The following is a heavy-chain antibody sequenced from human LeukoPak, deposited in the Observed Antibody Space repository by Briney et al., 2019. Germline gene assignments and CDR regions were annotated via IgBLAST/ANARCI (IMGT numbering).Heavy chain of an antibody. J-gene: IGHJ4*02. D-gene: IGHD3-22*01. CDR2: ISGSGDNT. Sequence: GGSLRLSCAASGFTFSSYAMSWVRQAPGKGLEWVSGISGSGDNTYYADSVMGRFTISRDNSKNALYVQVNSLGTEDTAAYYCAKGSYYDSSGSFYFDYWGQGTLVTVSS. CDR1: GFTFSSYA. CDR3: AKGSYYDSSGSFYFDY. V-gene: IGHV3-23*01.